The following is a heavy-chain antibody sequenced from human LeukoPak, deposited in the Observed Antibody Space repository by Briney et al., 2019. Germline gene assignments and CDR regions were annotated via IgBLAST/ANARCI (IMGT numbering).Heavy chain of an antibody. V-gene: IGHV1-69*13. Sequence: SVKVSCKASGGTFSGYAISWVRQAPGQGLEWMGGIIPIFGTANYAQKFQGRVTITADESTSTAYMELSSLRSEDTAVYYCASGIFGVVIIYDYWGQGTLVTVSS. CDR2: IIPIFGTA. D-gene: IGHD3-3*01. J-gene: IGHJ4*02. CDR1: GGTFSGYA. CDR3: ASGIFGVVIIYDY.